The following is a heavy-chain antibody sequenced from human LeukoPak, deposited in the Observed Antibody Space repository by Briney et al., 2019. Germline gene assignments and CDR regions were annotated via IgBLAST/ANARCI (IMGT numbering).Heavy chain of an antibody. CDR3: AKDRMVTTGLGALDI. D-gene: IGHD4-17*01. CDR2: VSGTSTHI. J-gene: IGHJ3*02. CDR1: GFTFSRCG. V-gene: IGHV3-23*01. Sequence: GGSLRLSCAASGFTFSRCGMNWVRQAPGKGLEWVSSVSGTSTHIYYADSAKGRFTISRDNSKNTLYLQMNSLRGEDTAVYYCAKDRMVTTGLGALDIWGPGTMVTVSS.